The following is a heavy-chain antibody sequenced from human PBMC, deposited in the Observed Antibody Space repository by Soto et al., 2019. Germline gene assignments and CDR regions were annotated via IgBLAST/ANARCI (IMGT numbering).Heavy chain of an antibody. CDR1: GFTFSSYE. V-gene: IGHV3-48*03. CDR3: ARDLEGPGGNCGGDCFGAWSY. Sequence: GGSLRLSCAASGFTFSSYEMNWVRQAPGKGLEWVSYISSSGSTIYYADSVKGRFTISRDNAKNSLYLQMNSLRAEDTAVYYCARDLEGPGGNCGGDCFGAWSYWGQGTLVTVSS. D-gene: IGHD2-21*02. J-gene: IGHJ4*02. CDR2: ISSSGSTI.